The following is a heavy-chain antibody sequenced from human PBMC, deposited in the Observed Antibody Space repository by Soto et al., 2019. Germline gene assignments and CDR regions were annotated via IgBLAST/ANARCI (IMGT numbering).Heavy chain of an antibody. Sequence: QVQLVQSVAAVKKPGSSVKVSCKAYGGTFSSYAISWVRQAPGQGLEWMGGIIPIFGTANYAQKFQGRVTITADESTSTAYMELSSLRSEDTAVYSCASDLGCGGDCYVSDYWGQGTLVTVSS. CDR2: IIPIFGTA. V-gene: IGHV1-69*01. J-gene: IGHJ4*02. CDR3: ASDLGCGGDCYVSDY. CDR1: GGTFSSYA. D-gene: IGHD2-21*02.